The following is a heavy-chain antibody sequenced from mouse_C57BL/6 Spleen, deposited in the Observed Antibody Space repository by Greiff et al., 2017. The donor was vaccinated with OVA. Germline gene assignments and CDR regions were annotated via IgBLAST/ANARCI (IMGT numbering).Heavy chain of an antibody. D-gene: IGHD2-3*01. J-gene: IGHJ4*01. CDR3: ARSLYDGYYVSAMDY. V-gene: IGHV7-3*01. CDR1: GFTFTDYY. CDR2: IRNKANGYTT. Sequence: EVQGVESGGGLVQPGGSLSLSCAASGFTFTDYYMSWVRQPPGKALEWLGFIRNKANGYTTEYSASVKGRFTISRDNSQSILYLQMNALRAEDSATYYCARSLYDGYYVSAMDYWGQGTSVTVSS.